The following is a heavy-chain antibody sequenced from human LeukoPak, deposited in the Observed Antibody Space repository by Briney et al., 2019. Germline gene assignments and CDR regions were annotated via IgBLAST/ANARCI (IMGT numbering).Heavy chain of an antibody. D-gene: IGHD6-13*01. Sequence: GGSLRLSCAASGFTFSSYDMHWVRQATGKGLEWVSAIGTAGDTYYPGSVKGRFTISRENAKNPLYLQMNSLRAGDTAVYYCARGIAAAGFDAFDIWGQGTMVTVSS. CDR1: GFTFSSYD. CDR3: ARGIAAAGFDAFDI. CDR2: IGTAGDT. J-gene: IGHJ3*02. V-gene: IGHV3-13*04.